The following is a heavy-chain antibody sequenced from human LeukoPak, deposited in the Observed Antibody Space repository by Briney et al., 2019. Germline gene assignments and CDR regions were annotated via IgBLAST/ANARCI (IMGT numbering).Heavy chain of an antibody. CDR2: IYHSGST. Sequence: SETLSLTCAVSGYSISSGYYWGWIRQPPGKGLEWIGSIYHSGSTYYNPSPKSRVTISVDTSKNQFSLKLSSVTAADTAVYYCARGVGSSWYNWFDPWGQGTLVTVSS. CDR3: ARGVGSSWYNWFDP. D-gene: IGHD6-13*01. CDR1: GYSISSGYY. J-gene: IGHJ5*02. V-gene: IGHV4-38-2*01.